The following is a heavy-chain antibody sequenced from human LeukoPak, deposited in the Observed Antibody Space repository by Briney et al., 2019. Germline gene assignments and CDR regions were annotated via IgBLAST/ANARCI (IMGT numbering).Heavy chain of an antibody. J-gene: IGHJ4*02. D-gene: IGHD1-14*01. CDR2: INPGGSSI. V-gene: IGHV3-74*01. Sequence: PGRSLRLSCAASGFTFSSYWMHWVRQVPGKGLVWVARINPGGSSITYADSVKGRFTISRDNAKNTLYLQMDSLSAEDTGVYYCARSNQADDYWGQGTLVTVSS. CDR3: ARSNQADDY. CDR1: GFTFSSYW.